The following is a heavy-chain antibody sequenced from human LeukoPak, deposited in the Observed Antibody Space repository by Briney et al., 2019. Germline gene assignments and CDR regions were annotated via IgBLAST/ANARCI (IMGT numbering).Heavy chain of an antibody. CDR1: GFTFSAYY. CDR3: ATYSGESNWFDP. D-gene: IGHD3-10*01. CDR2: INHNGST. Sequence: PGGSLRLSCAASGFTFSAYYWSWIRQPPDKGLEWIGQINHNGSTNYNPSLKSRVTISVDTSKNQFSLKLSSVTAADTAVYYCATYSGESNWFDPWGQGTLVTVSS. J-gene: IGHJ5*02. V-gene: IGHV4-34*08.